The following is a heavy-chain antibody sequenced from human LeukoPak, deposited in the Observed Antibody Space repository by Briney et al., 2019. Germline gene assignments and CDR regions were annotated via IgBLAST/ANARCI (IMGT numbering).Heavy chain of an antibody. J-gene: IGHJ4*02. CDR2: INSILGIA. D-gene: IGHD3-16*01. CDR1: GGTFSSYT. CDR3: TSRLNLEIFVY. Sequence: ASVKVSCKASGGTFSSYTISWVRQAPGQGIEWVGRINSILGIANYAQKFQGSVTITADKSTSTAYMELTSLRSEDTAVHCCTSRLNLEIFVYWGQGTLVTVSS. V-gene: IGHV1-69*02.